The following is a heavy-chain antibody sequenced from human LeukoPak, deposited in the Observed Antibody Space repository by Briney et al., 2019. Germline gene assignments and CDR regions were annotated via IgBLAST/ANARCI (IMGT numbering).Heavy chain of an antibody. CDR3: ARDRRDGYGSADY. CDR2: INPNNGGT. Sequence: GASVKVSCKTSGYTFTDYYMHWVRQAPGQGLEWLGWINPNNGGTNYAQKFEGRVTVTRDTSTSTGYMGLGRLRSDDTAVYYCARDRRDGYGSADYWGPGTLVTVSS. J-gene: IGHJ4*02. CDR1: GYTFTDYY. D-gene: IGHD5-24*01. V-gene: IGHV1-2*02.